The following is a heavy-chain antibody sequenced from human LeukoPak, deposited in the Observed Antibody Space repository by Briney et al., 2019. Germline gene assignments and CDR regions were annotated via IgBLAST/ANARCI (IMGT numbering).Heavy chain of an antibody. J-gene: IGHJ4*02. CDR2: IYYSGST. CDR1: GGSISSSRYY. CDR3: AKTHSHFPPYFDY. Sequence: SETLSLTCTVSGGSISSSRYYWGWIRQPPGKGLEWIGSIYYSGSTYYNPSLKSRLTISVDTSKNQFSLKLSSVTAADTAMYYCAKTHSHFPPYFDYWGQGTLVIVSS. V-gene: IGHV4-39*07. D-gene: IGHD4-11*01.